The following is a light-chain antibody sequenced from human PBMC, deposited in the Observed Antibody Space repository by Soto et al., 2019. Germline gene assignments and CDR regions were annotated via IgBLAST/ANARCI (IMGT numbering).Light chain of an antibody. CDR1: QSVLYNSKNKNY. CDR3: QQHFSTPPT. J-gene: IGKJ4*01. V-gene: IGKV4-1*01. CDR2: WAS. Sequence: DIVMTQSPDSLAVSLGERATINCKSSQSVLYNSKNKNYLAWYQQKPGQPPKLLISWASTRDSGVPDRFGGSGSGTDFTLTINSLQAEDVAVYYCQQHFSTPPTFGGGTKVEIK.